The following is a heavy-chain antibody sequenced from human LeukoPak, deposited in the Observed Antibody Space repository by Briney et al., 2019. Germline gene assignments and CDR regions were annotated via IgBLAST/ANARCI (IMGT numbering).Heavy chain of an antibody. J-gene: IGHJ4*02. V-gene: IGHV1-18*01. CDR2: ISAYNGNT. Sequence: ASVKVSCKASGYTFTSYGISWVRQAPGQGLEWMGWISAYNGNTNYAQKLQGRVTMTTDTSTSTAYMELRSLRSDDTAVYYCARDLGPGGGYYYDSSGIDWGQGTLVIVSS. CDR1: GYTFTSYG. D-gene: IGHD3-22*01. CDR3: ARDLGPGGGYYYDSSGID.